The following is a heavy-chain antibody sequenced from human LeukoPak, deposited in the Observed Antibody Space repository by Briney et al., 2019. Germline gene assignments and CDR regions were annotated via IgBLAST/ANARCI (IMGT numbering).Heavy chain of an antibody. V-gene: IGHV3-11*04. CDR3: ARSGIVGATLMDAFDI. CDR2: ISSSGTTI. J-gene: IGHJ3*02. CDR1: GFTFSDYY. Sequence: GGSLRLSCAASGFTFSDYYMSWIRQAPGKGLEWVSYISSSGTTIYYADSLKGRFTISRDNARHSLYLQMNSLRAEDTAVYYCARSGIVGATLMDAFDIWGQGTLVTVSS. D-gene: IGHD1-26*01.